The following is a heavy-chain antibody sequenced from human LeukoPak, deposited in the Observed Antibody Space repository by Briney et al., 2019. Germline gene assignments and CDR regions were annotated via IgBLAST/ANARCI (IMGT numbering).Heavy chain of an antibody. J-gene: IGHJ4*02. CDR3: ATSTGYDSSGYFQFDY. D-gene: IGHD3-22*01. CDR2: IYYVGST. V-gene: IGHV4-59*01. CDR1: GGSISSDY. Sequence: SQTLSLTCTVSGGSISSDYWSWIRQPPRKGLGWMGYIYYVGSTNYNPSLKSRVTISIDTSKNQFSLKLTSVTAADTAVYYCATSTGYDSSGYFQFDYWGQGTLVTVSS.